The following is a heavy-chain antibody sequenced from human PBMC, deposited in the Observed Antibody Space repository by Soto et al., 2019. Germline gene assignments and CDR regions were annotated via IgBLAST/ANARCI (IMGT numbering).Heavy chain of an antibody. V-gene: IGHV1-69*06. D-gene: IGHD6-19*01. CDR1: GGTFSSYA. CDR3: ARVSVAGTGPFDY. CDR2: IIPIFGTA. Sequence: SVKVSCKASGGTFSSYAISWVRRAPGQGLEWMGGIIPIFGTANYAQKFQGRVTITADKSTSTAYMELSSLRSEDTAVYYCARVSVAGTGPFDYWGQGTLVTVSS. J-gene: IGHJ4*02.